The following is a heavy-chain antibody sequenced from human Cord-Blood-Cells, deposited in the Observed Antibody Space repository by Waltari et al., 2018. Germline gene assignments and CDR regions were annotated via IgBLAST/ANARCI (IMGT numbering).Heavy chain of an antibody. Sequence: AGLLKPSETLSLTCAVYGGSFSGYYWSWIRQPPGKGLEWIGEINHSGSTNYNPSLKSRVTISVDTSKNQFSLKLSSVTAADTAVYYCARRDFGGDPSYFDYWGQGTLVTVSS. CDR1: GGSFSGYY. V-gene: IGHV4-34*01. D-gene: IGHD4-17*01. CDR3: ARRDFGGDPSYFDY. CDR2: INHSGST. J-gene: IGHJ4*02.